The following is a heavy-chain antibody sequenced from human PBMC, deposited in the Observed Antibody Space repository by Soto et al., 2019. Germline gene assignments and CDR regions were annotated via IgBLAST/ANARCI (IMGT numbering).Heavy chain of an antibody. CDR3: SKGESSGLSGGGPFQC. Sequence: PGGSLRLSCAASGFTFNIYNMNWVRQAPGKGLEWVSSISSSSTFIYYADSVKGRFTISRDNANNSLFLQMNSLRAEDTAVYYCSKGESSGLSGGGPFQCWGQGALVTVSS. J-gene: IGHJ1*01. D-gene: IGHD6-19*01. CDR1: GFTFNIYN. V-gene: IGHV3-21*01. CDR2: ISSSSTFI.